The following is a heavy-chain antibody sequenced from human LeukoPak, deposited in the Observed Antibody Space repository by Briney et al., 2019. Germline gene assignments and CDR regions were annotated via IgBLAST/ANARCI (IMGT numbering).Heavy chain of an antibody. CDR1: GSTFSSYE. J-gene: IGHJ4*02. D-gene: IGHD6-19*01. CDR2: ITTSGDSA. CDR3: ARMAVAGQYNDY. V-gene: IGHV3-48*03. Sequence: PGGSLRLSGAGSGSTFSSYEMNWVRQAPGKGLEWVSYITTSGDSAYYADSVKGRFTISRDNARNSLYLQMNSLRAEDTAIYYCARMAVAGQYNDYWGQGTLVTVSS.